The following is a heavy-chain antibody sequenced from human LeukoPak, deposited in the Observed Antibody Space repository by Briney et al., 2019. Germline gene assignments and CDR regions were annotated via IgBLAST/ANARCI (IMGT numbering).Heavy chain of an antibody. J-gene: IGHJ4*02. CDR3: ARRGNRTVTTPFDY. V-gene: IGHV4-34*01. CDR2: INHSGST. CDR1: GASFSGYY. D-gene: IGHD4-17*01. Sequence: SETLSLTCAVYGASFSGYYWSWIRQPPGKGLEWIGEINHSGSTNYNPSLKSRVTISVDTSKNQFSLKLSSVTAADTAVYYCARRGNRTVTTPFDYWGQGTLVTVSS.